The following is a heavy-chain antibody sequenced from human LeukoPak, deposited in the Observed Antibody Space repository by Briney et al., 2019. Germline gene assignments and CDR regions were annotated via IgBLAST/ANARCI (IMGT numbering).Heavy chain of an antibody. Sequence: GGSLRLSSAASGFTFDDYAMHWVRQAPGKGLEWVSLISGDGGSTYYADSVKGRFTVSRDNSKNSLYLQMNSLRTEDTALYYCAKDSATMDILTGYYLDYWGQGTLVTVSS. CDR3: AKDSATMDILTGYYLDY. J-gene: IGHJ4*02. CDR2: ISGDGGST. D-gene: IGHD3-9*01. CDR1: GFTFDDYA. V-gene: IGHV3-43*02.